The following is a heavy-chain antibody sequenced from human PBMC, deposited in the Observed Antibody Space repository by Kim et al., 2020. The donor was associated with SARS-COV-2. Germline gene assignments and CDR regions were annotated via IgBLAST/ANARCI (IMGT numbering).Heavy chain of an antibody. V-gene: IGHV1-69*13. CDR3: ARDLRGDDGIFTGLTDY. J-gene: IGHJ4*02. CDR1: GGTFSSYA. D-gene: IGHD3-9*01. Sequence: SSVKVSCKDSGGTFSSYAISWVRQAPGQGIEWMGGIIPIFGTANYAQKFQGRVTITADESTSTAYMELSSLRSENTAVYSCARDLRGDDGIFTGLTDYWGQGTLVTVSS. CDR2: IIPIFGTA.